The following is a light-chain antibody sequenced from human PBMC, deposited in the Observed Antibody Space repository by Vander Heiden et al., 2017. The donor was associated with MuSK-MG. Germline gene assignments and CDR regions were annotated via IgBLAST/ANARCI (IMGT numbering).Light chain of an antibody. J-gene: IGKJ5*01. V-gene: IGKV4-1*01. Sequence: DIVMTQSPDSLAVSLGERATINCKSSQSILYSSNNKNYLAWYQQKPGQPPKLLIYWASTRESGVPDRFSGSGSGTDFTLTISSLQPEDVALYYCQQDDNTLITFGQGTRLEIK. CDR1: QSILYSSNNKNY. CDR3: QQDDNTLIT. CDR2: WAS.